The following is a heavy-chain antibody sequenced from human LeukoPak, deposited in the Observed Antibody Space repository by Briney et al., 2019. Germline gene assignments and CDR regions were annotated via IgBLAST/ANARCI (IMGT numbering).Heavy chain of an antibody. CDR3: ATIRGYSGYDGDWFDP. D-gene: IGHD5-12*01. J-gene: IGHJ5*02. CDR1: GGSISSYY. Sequence: PSETLSLTCTVSGGSISSYYWSWIRQPPGKGLEWIGYIYYSGSTNYNPPLKSRVTISVDTSKNQFSLKLSSVTAADTAVYYCATIRGYSGYDGDWFDPWGQGTLVTVSS. CDR2: IYYSGST. V-gene: IGHV4-59*01.